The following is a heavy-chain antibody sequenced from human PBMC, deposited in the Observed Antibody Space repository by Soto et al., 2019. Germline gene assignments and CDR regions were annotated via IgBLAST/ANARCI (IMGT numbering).Heavy chain of an antibody. CDR2: INHRGST. D-gene: IGHD3-22*01. CDR1: GGSFSYY. J-gene: IGHJ6*02. V-gene: IGHV4-34*01. Sequence: SETLSLTCGVYGGSFSYYWTWIRQPPGKGLEWIGQINHRGSTNYNPSLESRITISIDTSKNQFSLNLRSVTAADTAVYYCARAASYDSSAYYNPVLGMEVWGQGATVTVSS. CDR3: ARAASYDSSAYYNPVLGMEV.